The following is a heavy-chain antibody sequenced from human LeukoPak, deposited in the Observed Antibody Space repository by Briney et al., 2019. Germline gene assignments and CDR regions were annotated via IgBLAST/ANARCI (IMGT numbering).Heavy chain of an antibody. V-gene: IGHV1-69*13. CDR3: ARAGYNWNDVLWYYYGMDV. J-gene: IGHJ6*02. CDR2: ITPIFGTA. Sequence: SVKVSCKASGGTFSSYAISWVRQAPGQGLEWMGGITPIFGTANYAQKFQGRVTITADESTSTAYMELSSLRSEDTAVYYCARAGYNWNDVLWYYYGMDVWGQGTTVTVSS. CDR1: GGTFSSYA. D-gene: IGHD1-1*01.